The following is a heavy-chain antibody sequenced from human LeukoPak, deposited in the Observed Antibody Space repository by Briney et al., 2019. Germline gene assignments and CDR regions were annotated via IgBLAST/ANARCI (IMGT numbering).Heavy chain of an antibody. D-gene: IGHD3-10*01. Sequence: GGSLRLSCVVSGFTFSSSWMSWVRQGPGKGPEWVANMNQDGSRKYYVDSVKGRFTISRDNAKNSLFLQMNGLRDEDTAVYYCTRDSQGSGTYSTDHWGQGTLVTVSS. V-gene: IGHV3-7*01. CDR2: MNQDGSRK. CDR3: TRDSQGSGTYSTDH. CDR1: GFTFSSSW. J-gene: IGHJ4*02.